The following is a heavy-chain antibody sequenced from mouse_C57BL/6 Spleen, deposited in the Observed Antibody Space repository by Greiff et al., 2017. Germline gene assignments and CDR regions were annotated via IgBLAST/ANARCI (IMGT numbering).Heavy chain of an antibody. Sequence: VQLQQPGAELVKPGASVKLSCKASGYTFTSYWMHWVKQRPGQGLEWIGIIHPNSGSTNYNEKFKSKATLTVDKSSSTAYMQLSSLTSEDSAVYYCARDDGSSYRYFDVWGTGTTVAVSS. CDR3: ARDDGSSYRYFDV. D-gene: IGHD1-1*01. J-gene: IGHJ1*03. CDR1: GYTFTSYW. V-gene: IGHV1-64*01. CDR2: IHPNSGST.